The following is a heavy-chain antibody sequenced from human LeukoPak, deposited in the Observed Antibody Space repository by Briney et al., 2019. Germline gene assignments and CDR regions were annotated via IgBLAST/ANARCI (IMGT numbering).Heavy chain of an antibody. Sequence: PGGSLRLSCAASGFTFSSYAMYWVRQAPGKGLEWVSGITGGGGSTYYADSVKGRFTISRDNSKNTLYLQMNGLRAEDTAVYYCARDGLGNADGMDVWGQGTTVTVSS. CDR3: ARDGLGNADGMDV. D-gene: IGHD7-27*01. V-gene: IGHV3-23*01. CDR1: GFTFSSYA. J-gene: IGHJ6*02. CDR2: ITGGGGST.